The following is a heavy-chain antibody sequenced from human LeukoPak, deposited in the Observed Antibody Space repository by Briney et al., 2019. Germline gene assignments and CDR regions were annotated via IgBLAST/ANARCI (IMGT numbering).Heavy chain of an antibody. CDR3: ARQPPRYYFDY. CDR2: IYYSGST. V-gene: IGHV4-59*08. Sequence: SETLSLTCTVSGGSISSYYWSWIRQPPGKGLEWVGYIYYSGSTNYNPSLKSRVTVSVDTSKNQFSLKLSSVTAADTAVYYCARQPPRYYFDYWGQGTLVTVSS. CDR1: GGSISSYY. J-gene: IGHJ4*02.